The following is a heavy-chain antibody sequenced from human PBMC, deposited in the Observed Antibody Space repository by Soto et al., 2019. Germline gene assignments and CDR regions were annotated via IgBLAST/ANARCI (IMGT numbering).Heavy chain of an antibody. Sequence: ASVKVSCKASGGTFSSYAISWVRQAPGQGLEWMGGIIPIFGTANYAQKFQGRVTITADESTSTAYMELSSLRSEDTAVYYCARNYGSEINWFDPWGQGTLVTVSS. D-gene: IGHD3-10*01. CDR2: IIPIFGTA. V-gene: IGHV1-69*13. J-gene: IGHJ5*02. CDR1: GGTFSSYA. CDR3: ARNYGSEINWFDP.